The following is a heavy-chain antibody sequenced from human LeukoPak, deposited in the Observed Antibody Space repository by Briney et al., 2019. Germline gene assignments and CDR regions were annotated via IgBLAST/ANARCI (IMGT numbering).Heavy chain of an antibody. J-gene: IGHJ4*02. CDR1: GFTFSSYA. CDR2: FTSSGGST. CDR3: AKYCSGGNCYSGLY. D-gene: IGHD2-15*01. V-gene: IGHV3-23*01. Sequence: GGSLRLSCAASGFTFSSYAMSWVRHAPGEGLERVSPFTSSGGSTYDADSVKGRFTISRDSSKNTLFLQMNSLRAEDTAVYYCAKYCSGGNCYSGLYWGQGTLVTVSS.